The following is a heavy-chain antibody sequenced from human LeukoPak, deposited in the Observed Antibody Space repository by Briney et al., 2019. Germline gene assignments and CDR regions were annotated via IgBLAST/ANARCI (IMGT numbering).Heavy chain of an antibody. V-gene: IGHV1-46*03. D-gene: IGHD2-15*01. CDR3: ARDPGYCSGGSCYGYSDY. CDR2: INPSGGST. Sequence: ASVKISCKASGYTFTSYYMHWVRQAPGQGLEWMGIINPSGGSTSYAQKFQGRVTMTRDTSTSTVYMELSSLRSEDTAVYYCARDPGYCSGGSCYGYSDYWGQGTLVTVSS. J-gene: IGHJ4*02. CDR1: GYTFTSYY.